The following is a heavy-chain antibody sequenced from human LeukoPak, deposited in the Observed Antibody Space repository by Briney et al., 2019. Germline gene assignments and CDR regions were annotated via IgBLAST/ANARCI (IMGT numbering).Heavy chain of an antibody. D-gene: IGHD2-15*01. CDR2: IYRSGST. Sequence: SETLSLTCAVSGYSISSGYYWGWIRQPPGKGLEWIGSIYRSGSTYYNPSLKSRVTISVDTSKNQFSLKLSSVTAADTAVYYCASAWWVAGGYFDYWGQGTLVTVSS. CDR1: GYSISSGYY. V-gene: IGHV4-38-2*01. CDR3: ASAWWVAGGYFDY. J-gene: IGHJ4*02.